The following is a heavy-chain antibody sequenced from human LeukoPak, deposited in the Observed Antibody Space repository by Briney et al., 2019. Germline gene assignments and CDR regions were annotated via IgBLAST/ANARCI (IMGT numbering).Heavy chain of an antibody. Sequence: SETLSLTYAVYGGSFSGYYWSWIRQPPGKGLEWIGEINHSGSTNYNPSLKSRVTISVDTSKNQFSLKLSSVTAADTAVYYCARSTILVTMAGYWFDPWGQGTLVTVSS. D-gene: IGHD2-8*02. CDR3: ARSTILVTMAGYWFDP. J-gene: IGHJ5*02. CDR1: GGSFSGYY. V-gene: IGHV4-34*01. CDR2: INHSGST.